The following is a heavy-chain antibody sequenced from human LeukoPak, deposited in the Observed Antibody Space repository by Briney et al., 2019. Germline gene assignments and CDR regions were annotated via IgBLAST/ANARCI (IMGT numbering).Heavy chain of an antibody. V-gene: IGHV1-69*05. CDR3: ARDGLHCSSTSCYPEAGNWFDP. D-gene: IGHD2-2*01. CDR2: IIPIFGTA. Sequence: SVKVSCKASGGTFSSYAISWVRQAPGQGLEWMGGIIPIFGTANYAQKFQGRVTITTDESTSTAYMELSSLRSEDTAVYYCARDGLHCSSTSCYPEAGNWFDPWGQGTLVTVSS. J-gene: IGHJ5*02. CDR1: GGTFSSYA.